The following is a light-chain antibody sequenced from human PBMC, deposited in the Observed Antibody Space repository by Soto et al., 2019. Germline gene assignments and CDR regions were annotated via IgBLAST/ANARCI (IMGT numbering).Light chain of an antibody. V-gene: IGLV2-8*01. CDR2: DVN. Sequence: QPVLTQPPSASGSPGQSVTISCTGTLSDVGGQNLVSWYRQDPGKAPKLIIYDVNQRPSGVPDRFSGSKSGSTASLTVSGLQAEDEANYYCSSYTGTNVIFGGGTKVTVL. J-gene: IGLJ2*01. CDR1: LSDVGGQNL. CDR3: SSYTGTNVI.